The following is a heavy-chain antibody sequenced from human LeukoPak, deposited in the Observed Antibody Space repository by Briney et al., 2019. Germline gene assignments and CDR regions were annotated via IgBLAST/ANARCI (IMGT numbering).Heavy chain of an antibody. V-gene: IGHV3-48*02. Sequence: GGSLRLSCAASEFAFSTYNMNWVRQAPGKGLEWVSYISTGSSTTYYADSVKGRFTISRDNVEDSLYLQMNSLRDEDTAVYYCARVAAGYSVNYFDYWGQGTLVTVSS. CDR2: ISTGSSTT. CDR3: ARVAAGYSVNYFDY. J-gene: IGHJ4*02. CDR1: EFAFSTYN. D-gene: IGHD4-23*01.